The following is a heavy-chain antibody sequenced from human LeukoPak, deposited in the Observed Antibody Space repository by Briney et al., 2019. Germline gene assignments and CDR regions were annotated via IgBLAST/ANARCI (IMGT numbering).Heavy chain of an antibody. CDR2: MSPNSGNT. J-gene: IGHJ4*02. CDR1: GYTFTSYD. V-gene: IGHV1-8*03. CDR3: AIRVKQLALVDY. Sequence: ASVKVSCKASGYTFTSYDINWVRQATGQGLEWMGWMSPNSGNTGYAQKFQGRVTITRNTSISTAYMELSSLRSEDTAVYYCAIRVKQLALVDYWGQGTLVTVSS. D-gene: IGHD6-13*01.